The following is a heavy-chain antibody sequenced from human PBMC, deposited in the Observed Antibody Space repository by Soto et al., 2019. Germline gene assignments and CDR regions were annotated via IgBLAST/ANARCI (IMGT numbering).Heavy chain of an antibody. CDR1: GFTFNSYS. D-gene: IGHD4-17*01. Sequence: PGGSLRLSCAASGFTFNSYSMNWVRQAPGKGLEWVSSISRISTYIYYADSVKGRFTISRDNSKNLLYLQMNNLRAEDTAVYYCARDRDYGDYVERDYYYCGMDVWRQGTTVTVSS. CDR2: ISRISTYI. J-gene: IGHJ6*02. V-gene: IGHV3-21*01. CDR3: ARDRDYGDYVERDYYYCGMDV.